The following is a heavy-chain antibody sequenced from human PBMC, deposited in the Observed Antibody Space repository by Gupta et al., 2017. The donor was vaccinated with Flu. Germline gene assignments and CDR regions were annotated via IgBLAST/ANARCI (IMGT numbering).Heavy chain of an antibody. V-gene: IGHV1-18*01. J-gene: IGHJ4*02. Sequence: QAPGQGLEGMGWIGPYNGNSVYAERFQDRVTMTADTTDTSTIIIYMELRSLTSEDTAVVYCARDSGGFYIDYWGQGTQVTVSS. CDR3: ARDSGGFYIDY. D-gene: IGHD1-26*01. CDR2: IGPYNGNS.